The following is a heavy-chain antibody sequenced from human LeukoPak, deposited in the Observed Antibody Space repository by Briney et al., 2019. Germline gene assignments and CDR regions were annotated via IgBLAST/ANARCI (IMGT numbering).Heavy chain of an antibody. CDR2: ISYDGSNK. V-gene: IGHV3-30*18. CDR3: AKAAVAGEFDY. Sequence: PGGSLRLSCAASGFTFSSYGMHWVRQAPGKGLEWVAVISYDGSNKYYADSVKGRFTISRDNSKNTLYLQMNSLRAEDTAVYYCAKAAVAGEFDYWGQGTLVTVSS. CDR1: GFTFSSYG. J-gene: IGHJ4*02. D-gene: IGHD6-19*01.